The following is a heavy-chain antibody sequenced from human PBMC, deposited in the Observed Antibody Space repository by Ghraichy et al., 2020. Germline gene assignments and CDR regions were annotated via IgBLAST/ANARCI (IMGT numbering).Heavy chain of an antibody. Sequence: SETLSLTCTVSGDSISSSGYYWSWIRQHPGKGLEWIGYIYYSGSTYYNPSLKSRLIISVDTSKNQFSLNLNSVTAADTAVYYCARVGAVRGNYYYAMDVWGQGTTVTVSS. CDR3: ARVGAVRGNYYYAMDV. CDR1: GDSISSSGYY. V-gene: IGHV4-31*03. J-gene: IGHJ6*02. CDR2: IYYSGST. D-gene: IGHD3-10*01.